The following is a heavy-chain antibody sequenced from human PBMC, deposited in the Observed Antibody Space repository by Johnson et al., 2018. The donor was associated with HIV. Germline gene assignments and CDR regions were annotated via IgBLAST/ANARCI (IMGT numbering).Heavy chain of an antibody. CDR3: ARKQWLEIPCDALDV. CDR2: IKQDGSEK. D-gene: IGHD6-19*01. J-gene: IGHJ3*01. CDR1: GFTFSSYW. Sequence: EVQLVESGGGLVRPGGSLRLSCAASGFTFSSYWMSWVRQAPGKGLEWVANIKQDGSEKYYVDSVKGRFTISRDNAKNSLYLQMNSLRAEDTAVYYCARKQWLEIPCDALDVWGQGTMVTVSS. V-gene: IGHV3-7*01.